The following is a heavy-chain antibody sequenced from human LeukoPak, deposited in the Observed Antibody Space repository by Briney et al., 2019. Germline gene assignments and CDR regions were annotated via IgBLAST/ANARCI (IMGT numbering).Heavy chain of an antibody. J-gene: IGHJ4*02. CDR2: ISAYNGNT. Sequence: VASVKVSCKASGYTFTSYGISWVRQAPGQGLEWMGWISAYNGNTNYAQKLQGRVTMTRDTSTSTVYMELSSLRSEDTAVYYCARASGDYFDYWGQGTLVTVSS. V-gene: IGHV1-18*01. D-gene: IGHD2-21*01. CDR1: GYTFTSYG. CDR3: ARASGDYFDY.